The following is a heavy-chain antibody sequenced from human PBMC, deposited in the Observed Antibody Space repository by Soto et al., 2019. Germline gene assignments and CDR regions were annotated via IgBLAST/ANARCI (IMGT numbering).Heavy chain of an antibody. V-gene: IGHV1-69*06. CDR3: ARAPLDYDSSGYLDY. J-gene: IGHJ4*02. CDR1: GGTFSSYA. CDR2: IIPIFGTA. D-gene: IGHD3-22*01. Sequence: VASVKVSCKASGGTFSSYAISWVRQAPGQGLEWMGGIIPIFGTANYAQKFQGRVTITADKSTSTAYMELSSLRSEDTAVYYCARAPLDYDSSGYLDYWGQGTLVTVSS.